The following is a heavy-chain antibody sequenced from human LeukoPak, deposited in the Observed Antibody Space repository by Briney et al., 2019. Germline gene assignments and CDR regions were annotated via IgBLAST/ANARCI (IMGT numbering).Heavy chain of an antibody. CDR3: ASFRLFSYYMEV. J-gene: IGHJ6*03. CDR2: LDREDGET. CDR1: GYDLSRLS. Sequence: ASVKVSCKVSGYDLSRLSIHWVRQAAGKGLEWMGNLDREDGETIHAQKFQGRATWTEDTSTNTAYMELRSLGSEDTAVYYCASFRLFSYYMEVWGKGTTVTVSS. V-gene: IGHV1-24*01.